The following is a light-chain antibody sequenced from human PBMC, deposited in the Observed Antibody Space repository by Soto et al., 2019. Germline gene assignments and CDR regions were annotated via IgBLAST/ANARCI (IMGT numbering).Light chain of an antibody. J-gene: IGLJ1*01. CDR3: ATWDDSPSVFYV. CDR2: ATD. CDR1: NSNIGNNN. Sequence: QSVLTQPPSASGTPGQRVTISCSGSNSNIGNNNVNWYQQLPGAAPQLLIFATDQRLSGVPDRFSGSKSGTSASLAIGGLQSEDEADYCCATWDDSPSVFYVFGTGTKLTVL. V-gene: IGLV1-44*01.